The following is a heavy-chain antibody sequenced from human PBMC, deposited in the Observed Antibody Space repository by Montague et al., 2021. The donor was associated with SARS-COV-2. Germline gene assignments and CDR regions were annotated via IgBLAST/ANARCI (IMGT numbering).Heavy chain of an antibody. V-gene: IGHV6-1*01. D-gene: IGHD4-11*01. CDR2: SYFMSKKKN. Sequence: CAISGDSVTVERTTGTYLKHTPSNSIHVRITSYFMSKKKNDYAESVKSRITIDPDTSKHQFSLHLNSVTPEDTAVYYCARIPVDSKYYFDFWGQGTLVTV. CDR1: GDSVTVERTT. CDR3: ARIPVDSKYYFDF. J-gene: IGHJ4*02.